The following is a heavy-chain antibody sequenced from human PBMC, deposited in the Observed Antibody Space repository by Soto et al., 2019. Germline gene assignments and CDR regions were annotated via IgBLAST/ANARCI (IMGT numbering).Heavy chain of an antibody. CDR2: ITTTGRNT. J-gene: IGHJ5*02. CDR1: GVTFISYG. V-gene: IGHV3-23*01. CDR3: ARGAAAAGTDWFDA. Sequence: PWWSLRLSCAASGVTFISYGMTWVRQAPGKGLEWVSGITTTGRNTYYAESVKGRFTISRDNSKNVVYLQMNSLRAEDTAVYYCARGAAAAGTDWFDAWGQGTLVTVSS. D-gene: IGHD6-13*01.